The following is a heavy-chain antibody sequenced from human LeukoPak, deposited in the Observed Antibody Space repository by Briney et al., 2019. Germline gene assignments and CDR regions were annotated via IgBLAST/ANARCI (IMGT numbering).Heavy chain of an antibody. D-gene: IGHD6-19*01. CDR3: ARANGWYGNYFDY. CDR2: ISYDERTK. CDR1: GFTFNTYA. V-gene: IGHV3-30*04. J-gene: IGHJ4*02. Sequence: GRSLRLSCAASGFTFNTYAMHWVRQAPGMGLEWVAVISYDERTKYYRDSVTGRFTVSRDNSKNTLYVQMNSLRAEDTAVYYCARANGWYGNYFDYWGQGTLVTVSS.